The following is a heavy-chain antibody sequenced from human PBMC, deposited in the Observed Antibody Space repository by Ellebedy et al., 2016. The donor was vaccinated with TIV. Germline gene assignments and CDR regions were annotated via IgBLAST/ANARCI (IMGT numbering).Heavy chain of an antibody. CDR1: GFTFSSYE. CDR2: ISSSGSTI. D-gene: IGHD3-22*01. V-gene: IGHV3-48*03. J-gene: IGHJ4*02. Sequence: GESLKISCAASGFTFSSYEMNWVRQAPGKGLELVSYISSSGSTIYYADSVKGRFTISRDNSKNTLYLQMNSLRAEDTAVYSCAQPRHYYDSSGYFGRWGQGTLVTVSS. CDR3: AQPRHYYDSSGYFGR.